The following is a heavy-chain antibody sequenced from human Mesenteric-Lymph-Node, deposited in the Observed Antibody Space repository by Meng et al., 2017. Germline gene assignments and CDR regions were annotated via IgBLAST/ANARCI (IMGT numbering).Heavy chain of an antibody. J-gene: IGHJ2*01. CDR2: ISSSSYI. V-gene: IGHV3-21*01. D-gene: IGHD5-18*01. CDR3: ARNPKVDTAMGWYFDL. CDR1: GFTFSSYS. Sequence: GGSLRLSCAASGFTFSSYSMNWVRQAPGKGLEWVSSISSSSYIYYADSVKGRFTISRDNAKNSLYLQMNSLRAEDTAVYYCARNPKVDTAMGWYFDLWGRGTLVTVSS.